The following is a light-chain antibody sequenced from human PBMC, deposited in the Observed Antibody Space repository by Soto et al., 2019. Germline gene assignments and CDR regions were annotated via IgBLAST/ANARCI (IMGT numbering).Light chain of an antibody. V-gene: IGLV1-40*01. Sequence: QSALTQPPSASGSPGQSVTISCTGSSSNIGAGYDVHWYQQLPGTAPKLLIYGNSNRPSGVPDRFSGSKSGTSASLAITGLQAEDEADYYRQSYDSSLSGYVVFGGGTKLTVL. J-gene: IGLJ2*01. CDR3: QSYDSSLSGYVV. CDR1: SSNIGAGYD. CDR2: GNS.